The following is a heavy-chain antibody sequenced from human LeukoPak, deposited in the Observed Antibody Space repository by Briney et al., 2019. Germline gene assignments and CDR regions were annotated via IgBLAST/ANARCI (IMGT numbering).Heavy chain of an antibody. Sequence: ASVKVSCRASGYTFTSYGISWVRQAPGQGLEWMGWISAYNGNTNYAQKLQGRVTMTTDTSTSTAYMELSSLRSEDTAVYYCASLESNYYGSGSYYRYYFDYWGQGTLVTVSS. CDR2: ISAYNGNT. J-gene: IGHJ4*02. CDR3: ASLESNYYGSGSYYRYYFDY. V-gene: IGHV1-18*01. CDR1: GYTFTSYG. D-gene: IGHD3-10*01.